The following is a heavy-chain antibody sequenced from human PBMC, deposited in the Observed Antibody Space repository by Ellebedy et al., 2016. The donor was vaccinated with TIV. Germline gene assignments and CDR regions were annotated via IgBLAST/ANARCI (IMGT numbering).Heavy chain of an antibody. V-gene: IGHV3-74*03. CDR1: GFTISSYW. Sequence: GESLKISXAASGFTISSYWMHWVRQAPGKGLVWVSRISSEGSTTTYADSARGRFTISRDNAKNALYLQMNSLRAEDTAVYYCARGDGSSGWYFDYWGQGTLVTVSS. CDR2: ISSEGSTT. J-gene: IGHJ4*02. D-gene: IGHD6-19*01. CDR3: ARGDGSSGWYFDY.